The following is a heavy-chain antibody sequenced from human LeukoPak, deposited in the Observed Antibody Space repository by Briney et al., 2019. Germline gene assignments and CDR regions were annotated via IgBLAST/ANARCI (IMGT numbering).Heavy chain of an antibody. Sequence: ASVKVSCKASGYTFTSYGISWVRQAPGQGLEWMGWISAYNGNTNYAQKLQGRVTMTRDMSTSTVYMELSSLRSEDTAVYYCARQWLQSSDAFDIWGQGTMVTVSS. D-gene: IGHD5-24*01. J-gene: IGHJ3*02. V-gene: IGHV1-18*01. CDR3: ARQWLQSSDAFDI. CDR1: GYTFTSYG. CDR2: ISAYNGNT.